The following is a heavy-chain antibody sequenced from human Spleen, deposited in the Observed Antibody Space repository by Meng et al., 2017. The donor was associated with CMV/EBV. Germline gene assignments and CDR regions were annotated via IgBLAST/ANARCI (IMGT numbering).Heavy chain of an antibody. V-gene: IGHV3-7*01. CDR1: GFTFSSYW. CDR3: ARLTYSSGWYPFDC. J-gene: IGHJ4*02. CDR2: IKQDGSER. D-gene: IGHD6-19*01. Sequence: SGFTFSSYWMSWVRQAPGKGLEWVANIKQDGSERYYVDSVKGRFTISRDNAKNSLYLQMNGLRAEDTAVYYCARLTYSSGWYPFDCWGQGTLVTVSS.